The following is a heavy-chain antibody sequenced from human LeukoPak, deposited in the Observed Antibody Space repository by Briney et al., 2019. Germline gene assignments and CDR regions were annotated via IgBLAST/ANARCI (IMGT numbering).Heavy chain of an antibody. CDR3: ARADEGIDY. Sequence: PSETLSLTCTVSGGSISSYYWSWIRQPPGKGLEWIGYIYYSGSTNYNPSLKSRVTISVDTSKNQFSLKLSSVTAADTAVYYCARADEGIDYWGQGTLVTVSS. J-gene: IGHJ4*02. CDR1: GGSISSYY. D-gene: IGHD3-10*01. CDR2: IYYSGST. V-gene: IGHV4-59*01.